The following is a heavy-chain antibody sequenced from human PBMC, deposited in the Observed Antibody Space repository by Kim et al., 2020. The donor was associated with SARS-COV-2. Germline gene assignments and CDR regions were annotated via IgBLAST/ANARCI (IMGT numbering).Heavy chain of an antibody. Sequence: GGSLRLSCAASGFTFDDYAMHWVRQAPGKGLEWVSLISWDGGSTYYADSVKGRFTISRDNSKNSLYLQMNSLRAEDTALYYCAKESDSEGSENYFDYRGQGTLVTVSS. V-gene: IGHV3-43D*03. D-gene: IGHD4-4*01. J-gene: IGHJ4*02. CDR3: AKESDSEGSENYFDY. CDR1: GFTFDDYA. CDR2: ISWDGGST.